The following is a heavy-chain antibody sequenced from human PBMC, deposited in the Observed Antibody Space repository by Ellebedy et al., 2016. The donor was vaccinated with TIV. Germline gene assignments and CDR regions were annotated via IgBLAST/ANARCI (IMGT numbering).Heavy chain of an antibody. J-gene: IGHJ3*02. CDR2: IIPIFGTA. V-gene: IGHV1-69*13. Sequence: SVKVSXKASGGTFSSYAISWVRQAPGQGLEWMGGIIPIFGTANYAQKFQGRVTITADESTSTAYMELSSLRSEDTAVYYCASLRSGYYYAFDIWGQGTMVTVSS. CDR1: GGTFSSYA. CDR3: ASLRSGYYYAFDI. D-gene: IGHD3-3*01.